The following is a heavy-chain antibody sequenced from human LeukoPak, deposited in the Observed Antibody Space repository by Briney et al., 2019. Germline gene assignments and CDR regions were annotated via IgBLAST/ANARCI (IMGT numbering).Heavy chain of an antibody. J-gene: IGHJ3*02. CDR3: ARVRTYYYDSSGYPDAFDI. CDR1: GYTFTGYY. CDR2: INPNSGGT. Sequence: ASVKVSXKASGYTFTGYYMHWVRQAPGQGLEWMGWINPNSGGTNYAQKFQGRVTMTRDTSINTAYMELSRLRSDDTAVYYCARVRTYYYDSSGYPDAFDIWGQGTMVTVSS. D-gene: IGHD3-22*01. V-gene: IGHV1-2*02.